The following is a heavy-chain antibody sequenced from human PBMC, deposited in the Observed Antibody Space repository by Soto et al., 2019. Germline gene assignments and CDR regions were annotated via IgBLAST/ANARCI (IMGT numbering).Heavy chain of an antibody. D-gene: IGHD4-17*01. Sequence: ASVKVSCKASGYTFTSYDIFWVRQATGQGLEWMGWMNPNSGKTDYAHKFQGRVTMTRNTTISTAYMELSSLRSEDTAVYYCASDSYDFGVAQGGGFDYWGQGALVTVSS. CDR3: ASDSYDFGVAQGGGFDY. J-gene: IGHJ4*02. CDR1: GYTFTSYD. V-gene: IGHV1-8*01. CDR2: MNPNSGKT.